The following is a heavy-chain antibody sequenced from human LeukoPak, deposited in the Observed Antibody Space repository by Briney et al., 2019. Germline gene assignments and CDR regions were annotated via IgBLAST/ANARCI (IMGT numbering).Heavy chain of an antibody. CDR3: TTDGVGVEGATYDN. CDR2: IKAKAHGGTI. CDR1: GFTFINAW. D-gene: IGHD1-26*01. Sequence: PGGSLRLSCAASGFTFINAWMAWVRQAPGKVLEWVGRIKAKAHGGTIEYAAPVKGRFTISRDDSKNTLYLQMNSLKTEDTAVYYCTTDGVGVEGATYDNWGQGTLVSVSS. J-gene: IGHJ4*02. V-gene: IGHV3-15*01.